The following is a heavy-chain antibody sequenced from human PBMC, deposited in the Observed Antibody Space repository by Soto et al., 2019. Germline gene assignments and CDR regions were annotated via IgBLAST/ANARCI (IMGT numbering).Heavy chain of an antibody. J-gene: IGHJ4*02. Sequence: PSETLSLTCTVSGGSISSSSYYWGWIRQPPGKGLEWIGYIYYSGSTYYNPSLKSRVTISVDTSKNQFSLKLSSVTAADTAVYYCARENNVLPGGYFEYWGQGTLVTVSS. D-gene: IGHD3-10*01. V-gene: IGHV4-39*07. CDR2: IYYSGST. CDR1: GGSISSSSYY. CDR3: ARENNVLPGGYFEY.